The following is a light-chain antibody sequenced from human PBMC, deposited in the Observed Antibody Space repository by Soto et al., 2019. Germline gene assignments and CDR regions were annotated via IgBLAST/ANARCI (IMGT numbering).Light chain of an antibody. CDR1: QSVSSSY. Sequence: EIVLTQSPGTLSLSPGERATLSCRASQSVSSSYLAWYQQKPGQAPRLLIYRASSRATGIPDRFSGSGSGTYFTLTISRLEPEDVAVYYCQQYGSYWTFGQGTKVEIK. J-gene: IGKJ1*01. V-gene: IGKV3-20*01. CDR3: QQYGSYWT. CDR2: RAS.